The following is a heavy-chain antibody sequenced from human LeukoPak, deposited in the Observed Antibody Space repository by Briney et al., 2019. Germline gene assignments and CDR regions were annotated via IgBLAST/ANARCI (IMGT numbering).Heavy chain of an antibody. CDR1: GFTLSSYW. Sequence: PGGSLRLPCEASGFTLSSYWMHWVRQAPGKGLVWVSRISSDGSITSYADSVEGRFTISRDNAKNTLYLQMNSLRAEDTAVYYCARGTGYGVFDYWGQGTLVTVSS. D-gene: IGHD1-14*01. V-gene: IGHV3-74*01. CDR3: ARGTGYGVFDY. J-gene: IGHJ4*02. CDR2: ISSDGSIT.